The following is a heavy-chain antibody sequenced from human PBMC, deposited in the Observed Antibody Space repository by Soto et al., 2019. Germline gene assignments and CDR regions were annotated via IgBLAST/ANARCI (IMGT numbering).Heavy chain of an antibody. CDR3: ARAQTYYYGSGSLFDP. Sequence: SETLSLTCTVSGGSISSGGYYWSWIRQRPGKGLEWIGYIYYSGSTYYNPSLKSRVTISVDTSKNQFSLKLSSVTAADTAVYYXARAQTYYYGSGSLFDPWGQGTLVTVSS. CDR2: IYYSGST. CDR1: GGSISSGGYY. D-gene: IGHD3-10*01. J-gene: IGHJ5*02. V-gene: IGHV4-31*03.